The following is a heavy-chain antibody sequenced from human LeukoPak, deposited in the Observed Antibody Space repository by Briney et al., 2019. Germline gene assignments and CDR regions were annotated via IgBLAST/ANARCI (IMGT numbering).Heavy chain of an antibody. CDR3: ARGIAAAAPRVEC. Sequence: GASVEVSCKASGYTFTSYYMHWVRQAPGQGLEWMGWINPNSGGTNYAQKFQGRVTMTRDTSISTAYMELSRLRSDDTAVYYCARGIAAAAPRVECWGQGTLVTVSS. D-gene: IGHD6-13*01. V-gene: IGHV1-2*02. CDR1: GYTFTSYY. CDR2: INPNSGGT. J-gene: IGHJ4*02.